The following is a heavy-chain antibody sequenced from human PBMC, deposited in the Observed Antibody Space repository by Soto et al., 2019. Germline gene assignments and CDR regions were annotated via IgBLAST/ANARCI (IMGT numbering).Heavy chain of an antibody. CDR2: INPDNGDT. CDR3: ARDEYGGDSGYAMDV. V-gene: IGHV1-18*01. J-gene: IGHJ6*02. D-gene: IGHD2-21*02. CDR1: GYSFTMYG. Sequence: QVQLVESGAEVKKPGASVKVSCKASGYSFTMYGFSWVRQAPVQGLEWMGWINPDNGDTNYAQKFQGRVAMITDTSTSTAYMELRSLRSDDTAVYYCARDEYGGDSGYAMDVWGQGTTVTVSS.